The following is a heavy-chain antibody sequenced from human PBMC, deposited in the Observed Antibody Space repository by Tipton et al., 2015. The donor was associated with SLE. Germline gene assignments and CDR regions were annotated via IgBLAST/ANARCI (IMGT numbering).Heavy chain of an antibody. J-gene: IGHJ4*02. D-gene: IGHD5-12*01. CDR1: GFTFSSYA. CDR2: IYSGGST. V-gene: IGHV3-23*03. Sequence: SLRLSCAASGFTFSSYAMSWVRQAPGMGLEWVSVIYSGGSTYYADSVKGRFTISRDNSKNTLYLQMNSLRAEDTAVYYCAKGSSIVAWDCWGQGTLVTVSS. CDR3: AKGSSIVAWDC.